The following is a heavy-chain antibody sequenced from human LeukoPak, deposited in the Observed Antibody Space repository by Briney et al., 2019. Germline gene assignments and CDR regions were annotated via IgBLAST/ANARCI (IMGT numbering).Heavy chain of an antibody. D-gene: IGHD3-22*01. V-gene: IGHV4-34*01. Sequence: PSETLTLTCAVYGGSFSGYYWSWIRQPPGKGLEWIGEINHSGSTNYNPSLKSRVTISVDTFKNQFSLKLSSVTAADTAVYYCARHPPFYDSSGYYGFGYFDYWGQGTLVTVSS. CDR1: GGSFSGYY. CDR3: ARHPPFYDSSGYYGFGYFDY. CDR2: INHSGST. J-gene: IGHJ4*02.